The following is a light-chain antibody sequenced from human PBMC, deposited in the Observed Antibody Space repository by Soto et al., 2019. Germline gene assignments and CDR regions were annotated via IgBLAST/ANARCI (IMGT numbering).Light chain of an antibody. J-gene: IGKJ1*01. Sequence: MTQSPDTLSVSPWERVTFSCRASQSISTNLAWYQQKPGQAPRLLIYGASTRDTHIPDRFSGTGSETEFTLSVSSLQSEDFAVYYCQQYHSWPPRTFGQGTKVDIK. CDR3: QQYHSWPPRT. CDR2: GAS. CDR1: QSISTN. V-gene: IGKV3-15*01.